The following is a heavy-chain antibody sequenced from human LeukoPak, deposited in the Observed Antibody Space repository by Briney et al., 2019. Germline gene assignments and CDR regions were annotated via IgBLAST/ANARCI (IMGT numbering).Heavy chain of an antibody. J-gene: IGHJ5*02. CDR1: GGSFSGYY. CDR2: IKHSGSN. D-gene: IGHD1-1*01. CDR3: ARRKKERTTGTTVGSWFDP. Sequence: SETLPLTCAVYGGSFSGYYWSWIRQPPGKGREWLGEIKHSGSNNYNPSLKSRVTISVDTSKNQFSLKLSSVTAADTAVYYCARRKKERTTGTTVGSWFDPWGQGTLVTVSS. V-gene: IGHV4-34*01.